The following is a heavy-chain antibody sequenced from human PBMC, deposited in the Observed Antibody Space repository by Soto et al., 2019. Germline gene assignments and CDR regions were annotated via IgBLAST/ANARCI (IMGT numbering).Heavy chain of an antibody. V-gene: IGHV4-61*01. Sequence: ASETLSLTCTVSGGSVSSGSYYWSWIRQPPGKGLEWIGYIYYSGSTNYNPSLKSRVTISVDTSKNQFSLKLSSVTAADTAVYYCARANYYDSSGQFDYWGQGTLVTVSS. CDR3: ARANYYDSSGQFDY. CDR2: IYYSGST. J-gene: IGHJ4*02. CDR1: GGSVSSGSYY. D-gene: IGHD3-22*01.